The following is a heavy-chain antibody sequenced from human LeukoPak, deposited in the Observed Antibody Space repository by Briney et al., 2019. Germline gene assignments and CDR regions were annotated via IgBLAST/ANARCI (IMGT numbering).Heavy chain of an antibody. CDR2: IIPIFGTA. V-gene: IGHV1-69*05. Sequence: SVKVSCKASGGTFSSYAISWVRQAPGQGLEWMGGIIPIFGTANYAQKFQGRVTITTDESTSTAYMELRSLRSDDTAVYYCARTSSGRSPYDYWGQGTLVTVSS. D-gene: IGHD6-19*01. J-gene: IGHJ4*02. CDR3: ARTSSGRSPYDY. CDR1: GGTFSSYA.